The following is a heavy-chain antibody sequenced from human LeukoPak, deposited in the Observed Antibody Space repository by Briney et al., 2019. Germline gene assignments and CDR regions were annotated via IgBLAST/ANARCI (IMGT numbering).Heavy chain of an antibody. Sequence: ASVKVSCKASGYTFTGYYMHWVRQAPGQGLEWMGWINPNSGGTNYAQKFQGRVTTTRNTSISTAYMELSSLRSEDTAVYYCAVEYSSSYLYWGQGTLVTVSS. CDR3: AVEYSSSYLY. D-gene: IGHD6-6*01. J-gene: IGHJ4*02. CDR2: INPNSGGT. CDR1: GYTFTGYY. V-gene: IGHV1-2*02.